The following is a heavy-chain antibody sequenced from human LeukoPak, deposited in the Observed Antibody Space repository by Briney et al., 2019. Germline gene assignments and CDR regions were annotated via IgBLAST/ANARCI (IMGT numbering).Heavy chain of an antibody. CDR1: GLTVGFKC. V-gene: IGHV3-66*01. J-gene: IGHJ4*02. Sequence: GGSLRLSCAASGLTVGFKCMSWVRQAPGKGLEWVSIIYSGGSSYYADSVKGRFTVSRDTSKNTLYLQMNSLRAEDTAVYYCATRPDGNDVPYFDYWGQGALVTVSS. CDR2: IYSGGSS. D-gene: IGHD5-12*01. CDR3: ATRPDGNDVPYFDY.